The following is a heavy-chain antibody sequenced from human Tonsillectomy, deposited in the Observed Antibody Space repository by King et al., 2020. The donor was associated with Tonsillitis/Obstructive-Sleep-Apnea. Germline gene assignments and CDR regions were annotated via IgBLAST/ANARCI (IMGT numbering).Heavy chain of an antibody. CDR3: ARDKKGYCSSTSCYPPLGY. V-gene: IGHV1-46*01. J-gene: IGHJ4*02. D-gene: IGHD2-2*01. CDR1: GYTFTSDY. CDR2: SNPSGGST. Sequence: VQLVQSGAEVKKPGASVKVSCKASGYTFTSDYMHWVRQAPGQGLEWMGISNPSGGSTSYAQNFQGRGTMTRDTSTSTVYMELSSLRSEDTAVYYCARDKKGYCSSTSCYPPLGYWGQGTLVTVSS.